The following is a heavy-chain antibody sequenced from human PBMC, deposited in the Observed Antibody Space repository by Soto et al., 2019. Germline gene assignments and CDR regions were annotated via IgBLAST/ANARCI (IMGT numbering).Heavy chain of an antibody. J-gene: IGHJ4*02. V-gene: IGHV1-3*01. CDR1: GYTFTSYA. D-gene: IGHD2-2*02. CDR2: INAGNGNT. Sequence: QVQLVQSGAEVKKPGASVKVSCKASGYTFTSYAMHWVRQAPGQRLEWMGWINAGNGNTKYSQKFQGRVTITRDTSASTAYMELRSLRSEDTAVYYCPNSATVPAAIAYWGQGTLVTVSS. CDR3: PNSATVPAAIAY.